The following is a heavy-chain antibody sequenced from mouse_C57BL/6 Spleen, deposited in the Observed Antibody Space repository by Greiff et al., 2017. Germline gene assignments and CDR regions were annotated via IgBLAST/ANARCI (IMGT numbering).Heavy chain of an antibody. CDR3: ARERNYPFFDY. D-gene: IGHD2-1*01. Sequence: EVKLMESGPGLVKPSQSLSLTCSVTGYSITSGYYWNWIRQFPGNKLEWMGYISYDGSNNYNPYLKNRISITRDTSKNQFFLKLNSVTTEDTATEYCARERNYPFFDYWGQGTTLTVSS. V-gene: IGHV3-6*01. J-gene: IGHJ2*01. CDR2: ISYDGSN. CDR1: GYSITSGYY.